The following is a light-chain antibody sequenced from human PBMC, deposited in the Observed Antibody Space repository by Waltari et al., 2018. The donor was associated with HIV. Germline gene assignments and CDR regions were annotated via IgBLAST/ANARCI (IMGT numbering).Light chain of an antibody. CDR2: CAT. CDR3: LQSFKTPLT. CDR1: QDINTY. V-gene: IGKV1-39*01. Sequence: DIQMTQSPSSLSASVGDRVTFTCRSSQDINTYLNWFQQKPGQAPKILIHCATRLQSGVPSRFRGSGSGTDFSLTISSLQPEDFATYFCLQSFKTPLTFGPGTKIEIK. J-gene: IGKJ3*01.